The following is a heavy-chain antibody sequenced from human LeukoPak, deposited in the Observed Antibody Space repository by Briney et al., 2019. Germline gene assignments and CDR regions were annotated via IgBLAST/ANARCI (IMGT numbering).Heavy chain of an antibody. D-gene: IGHD6-13*01. Sequence: PSETLSLTCTVSGDSISSSSYFWGWIGQRPGRGLEWNVSIYYTGSTYYTPSLKSRATISADTSNNHFSLKLPSVTAADPAVYYCSSLEVSSSWRYWGQGTLVTVSS. V-gene: IGHV4-39*07. CDR1: GDSISSSSYF. J-gene: IGHJ4*02. CDR2: IYYTGST. CDR3: SSLEVSSSWRY.